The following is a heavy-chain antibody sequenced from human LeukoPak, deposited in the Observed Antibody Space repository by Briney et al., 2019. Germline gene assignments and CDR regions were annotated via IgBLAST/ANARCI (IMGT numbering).Heavy chain of an antibody. CDR3: ARRYFDWLSPKPLYYFDY. D-gene: IGHD3-9*01. CDR1: GYSFTSYW. J-gene: IGHJ4*02. V-gene: IGHV5-51*01. Sequence: GESLKISCKGSGYSFTSYWIGWVRQMPRKGLEWMGIIYPGDSDTRYSPSFQGQVTISADKSIRTAYLQWSSLKASDTAMYYCARRYFDWLSPKPLYYFDYWGQGTLVTVSS. CDR2: IYPGDSDT.